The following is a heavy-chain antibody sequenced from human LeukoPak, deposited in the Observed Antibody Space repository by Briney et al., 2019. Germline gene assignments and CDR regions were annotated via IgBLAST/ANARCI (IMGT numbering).Heavy chain of an antibody. Sequence: GGSLRLSCAASGFIFSNYYMHWVRQAPGKGLVWVSHNNGDGSNVNYADSVKGRFTISRDNAKNTLYLQMNSLRVEDTALYYCGRGKSPAAVDDWGQGTLVTVPS. CDR2: NNGDGSNV. D-gene: IGHD2-2*01. CDR1: GFIFSNYY. V-gene: IGHV3-74*01. CDR3: GRGKSPAAVDD. J-gene: IGHJ4*02.